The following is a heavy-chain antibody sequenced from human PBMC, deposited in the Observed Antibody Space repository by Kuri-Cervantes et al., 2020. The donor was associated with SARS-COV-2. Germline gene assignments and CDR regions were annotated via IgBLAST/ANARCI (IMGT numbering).Heavy chain of an antibody. CDR1: RDSASSNTAA. CDR2: TYYRSKWYN. CDR3: ARVHPGPEFYSGMDV. Sequence: SQTLSLTCAISRDSASSNTAAWNWIRQSPSRGLEWLGRTYYRSKWYNDYAVSVKSRITINPDTSKNQFSLHLNSVTPADTALYYCARVHPGPEFYSGMDVWGQGTTVTVSS. D-gene: IGHD3-10*01. V-gene: IGHV6-1*01. J-gene: IGHJ6*02.